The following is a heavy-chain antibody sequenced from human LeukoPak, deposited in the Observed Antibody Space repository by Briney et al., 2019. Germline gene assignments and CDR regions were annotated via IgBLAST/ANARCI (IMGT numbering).Heavy chain of an antibody. J-gene: IGHJ4*02. D-gene: IGHD3-22*01. V-gene: IGHV4-34*01. Sequence: SETLSLTCAVYGWSFSGYSWSWIRQPPGKGLEWIGEINHSGSTNYNPSLKSQVTISVDTSKNQFSLKLSSVTAADTAVDYGARAGITYTYYYDSSGYYYWGQGTLVTVSS. CDR1: GWSFSGYS. CDR2: INHSGST. CDR3: ARAGITYTYYYDSSGYYY.